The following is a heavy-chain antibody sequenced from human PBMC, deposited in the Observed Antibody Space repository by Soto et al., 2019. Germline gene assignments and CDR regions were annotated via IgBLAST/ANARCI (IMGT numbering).Heavy chain of an antibody. J-gene: IGHJ4*02. Sequence: SETLSLTCTVAGGSISSYYWSWVRQPPGRGLEWIGYISSSGTTNYKSSLKSRVTISEDTSKNQFSLKLNSVTAADTAVYYCARLRGVVYYYDSSGYLDYWGQGALVTVPQ. D-gene: IGHD3-22*01. CDR3: ARLRGVVYYYDSSGYLDY. CDR1: GGSISSYY. CDR2: ISSSGTT. V-gene: IGHV4-59*08.